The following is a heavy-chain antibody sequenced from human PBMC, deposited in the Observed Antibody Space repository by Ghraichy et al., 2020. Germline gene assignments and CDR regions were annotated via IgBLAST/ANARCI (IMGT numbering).Heavy chain of an antibody. CDR3: ARDRADRSANLLSTFDV. CDR1: GFTLSGSS. J-gene: IGHJ3*01. Sequence: GGSLRLSCEASGFTLSGSSVNWVRQAPGKGLEWVSYISSTGITKYSADSVRGRFTTSRDNARNSVYLQMNSLRDEDTAVYFCARDRADRSANLLSTFDVWGQGTMVTVS. CDR2: ISSTGITK. D-gene: IGHD5/OR15-5a*01. V-gene: IGHV3-48*02.